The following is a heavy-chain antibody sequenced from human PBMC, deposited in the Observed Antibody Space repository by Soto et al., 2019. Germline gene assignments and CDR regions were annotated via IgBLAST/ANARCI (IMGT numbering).Heavy chain of an antibody. D-gene: IGHD6-19*01. CDR2: ISSSSSTI. CDR1: GFTFSSYS. V-gene: IGHV3-48*01. CDR3: ARDTAVAGTHDAFDI. J-gene: IGHJ3*02. Sequence: GESLKISCAASGFTFSSYSMNWVRQAPGKGLEWVSYISSSSSTIYYADSVKGRFTISRDNAKNSLYLQMNSLRAEDTAVYYCARDTAVAGTHDAFDIWGQGTMVTVSS.